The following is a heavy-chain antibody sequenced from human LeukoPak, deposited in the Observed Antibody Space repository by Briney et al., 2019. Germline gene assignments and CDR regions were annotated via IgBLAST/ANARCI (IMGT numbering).Heavy chain of an antibody. CDR1: GVSISSSSFY. CDR3: YNEGAGFDY. CDR2: VYSSGST. D-gene: IGHD5-24*01. V-gene: IGHV4-39*01. Sequence: SETLSLTCTVSGVSISSSSFYWGWIRQPPGKGLEWIGSVYSSGSTYYNPSLRSRVTISVDTSKNQFSLKLSSVTAADTAGYHCYNEGAGFDYWGQGTLVTVSS. J-gene: IGHJ4*02.